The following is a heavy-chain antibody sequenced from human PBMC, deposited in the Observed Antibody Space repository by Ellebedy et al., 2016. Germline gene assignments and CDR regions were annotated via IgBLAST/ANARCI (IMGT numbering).Heavy chain of an antibody. J-gene: IGHJ3*02. V-gene: IGHV3-15*01. CDR3: TALNDRDAFKI. CDR1: GLTFSKDW. D-gene: IGHD1-1*01. Sequence: GESLKISXAASGLTFSKDWMSWVRQAPGKGLEWVGRIRSKADGGTTDYAAPVKGRFAISRDDSKDTLYLQMDSLKTEDTAVYHCTALNDRDAFKIWGLGTMVTVSS. CDR2: IRSKADGGTT.